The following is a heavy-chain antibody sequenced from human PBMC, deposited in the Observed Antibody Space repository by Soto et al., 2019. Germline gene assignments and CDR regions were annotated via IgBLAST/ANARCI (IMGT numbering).Heavy chain of an antibody. CDR1: GFTVSSNY. D-gene: IGHD3-22*01. CDR2: IYSGGST. V-gene: IGHV3-53*01. Sequence: LRLSCAASGFTVSSNYMSWVRQAPGKGLEWVSVIYSGGSTYYADSVKGRFTIPRDNSKNTLYLQMNSLRAEDTAVYYCARSSSGYYYVGPYYFDYWGQGTLVTVSS. CDR3: ARSSSGYYYVGPYYFDY. J-gene: IGHJ4*02.